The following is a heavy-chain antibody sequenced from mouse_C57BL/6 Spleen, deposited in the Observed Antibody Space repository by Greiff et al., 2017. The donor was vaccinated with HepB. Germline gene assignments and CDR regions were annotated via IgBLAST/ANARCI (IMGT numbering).Heavy chain of an antibody. J-gene: IGHJ3*01. CDR2: IYPGSGST. D-gene: IGHD1-1*01. Sequence: VQLQQPGAELVKPGASVKMSCKASGYTFTSYWITWVKQRPGQGLEWIGDIYPGSGSTNYNEKFKSKATLTVDTSSSTAYMQLSSLTSEDSAVYYCARCEKGSSYWFAYWGLGTLVTVSA. V-gene: IGHV1-55*01. CDR3: ARCEKGSSYWFAY. CDR1: GYTFTSYW.